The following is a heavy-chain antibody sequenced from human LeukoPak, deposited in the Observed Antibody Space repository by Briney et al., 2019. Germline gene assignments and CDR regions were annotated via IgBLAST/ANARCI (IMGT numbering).Heavy chain of an antibody. CDR3: ARLHTRADGNSVSVNSDY. Sequence: GSSVKVSCKASGGTFSSYAISWVRQAPGQGLEWMGGIIPIFGTANYAQKFQGRVTITADESTSTAYMELSSLRSEDTAVYYCARLHTRADGNSVSVNSDYWGQGTLVTVSS. D-gene: IGHD4-23*01. J-gene: IGHJ4*02. CDR1: GGTFSSYA. CDR2: IIPIFGTA. V-gene: IGHV1-69*01.